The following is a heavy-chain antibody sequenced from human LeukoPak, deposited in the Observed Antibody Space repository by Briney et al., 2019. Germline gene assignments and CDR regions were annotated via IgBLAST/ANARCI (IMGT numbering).Heavy chain of an antibody. CDR1: GYTFTGYY. CDR2: INPNSGGT. J-gene: IGHJ4*02. Sequence: ASVKVSCKASGYTFTGYYMHWVRQAPGQGLEWMGWINPNSGGTNYAQKFQGRVTMTRDTSISTAYMELSRLRSDDTAVYYCAREGVSGAYSSFLYYFDYWGQGTLVTVSS. CDR3: AREGVSGAYSSFLYYFDY. D-gene: IGHD6-6*01. V-gene: IGHV1-2*02.